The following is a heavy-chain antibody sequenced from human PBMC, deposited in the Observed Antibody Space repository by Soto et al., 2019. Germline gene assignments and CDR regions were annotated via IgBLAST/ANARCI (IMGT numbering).Heavy chain of an antibody. D-gene: IGHD6-13*01. V-gene: IGHV1-69*13. J-gene: IGHJ4*02. CDR3: ARGRIIAAAGPYYFDY. Sequence: SVKVSCKASGGTFSSYAISWVRQAPGQGLEWMGGIIPIFGTANYAQKFQGRVTITADESTSTAYMELSSLRSEDTAVYYCARGRIIAAAGPYYFDYWGQGTLGTVSS. CDR2: IIPIFGTA. CDR1: GGTFSSYA.